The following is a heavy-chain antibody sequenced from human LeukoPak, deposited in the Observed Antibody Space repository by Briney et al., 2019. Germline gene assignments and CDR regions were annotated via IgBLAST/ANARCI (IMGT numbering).Heavy chain of an antibody. CDR3: ARGENYDSSGYGKLDY. V-gene: IGHV3-74*01. CDR2: VNSGGSST. CDR1: GFTFSSYW. Sequence: GGSLRLSCVAPGFTFSSYWMHWVRQAPGKGLVWVSRVNSGGSSTSYADSGKGRFTISRDNAKNTLYLQMNSLRAEDTAVYYCARGENYDSSGYGKLDYWGQGTLV. J-gene: IGHJ4*02. D-gene: IGHD3-22*01.